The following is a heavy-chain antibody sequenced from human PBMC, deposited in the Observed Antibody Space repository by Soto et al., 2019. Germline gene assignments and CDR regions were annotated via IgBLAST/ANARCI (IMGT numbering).Heavy chain of an antibody. Sequence: SGGSLRLSCAASGFTFSNAWMSWVRQAPGKGLEWVGRIKSKTDGGTTDYAAPVKGRFTISRDDSKNTLYLQMNSLKTEDTAVYYCTTFTHSSSSGTVYYWGQGTLVTVSS. D-gene: IGHD6-13*01. CDR1: GFTFSNAW. J-gene: IGHJ4*02. CDR3: TTFTHSSSSGTVYY. CDR2: IKSKTDGGTT. V-gene: IGHV3-15*01.